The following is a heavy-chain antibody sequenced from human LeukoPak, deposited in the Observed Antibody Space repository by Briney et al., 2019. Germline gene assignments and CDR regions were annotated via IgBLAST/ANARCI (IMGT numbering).Heavy chain of an antibody. CDR1: GGSISSYY. Sequence: SETLSLTCTVSGGSISSYYWSWIRQPPGKGLEWIGYIYYSGSTNYNPSLKSRVTISVDTSKNQFSLKLSSVTAADTAVYYCARLNYYDSSGYYSARVALFDYWGQGTLVTVSS. V-gene: IGHV4-59*01. J-gene: IGHJ4*02. D-gene: IGHD3-22*01. CDR2: IYYSGST. CDR3: ARLNYYDSSGYYSARVALFDY.